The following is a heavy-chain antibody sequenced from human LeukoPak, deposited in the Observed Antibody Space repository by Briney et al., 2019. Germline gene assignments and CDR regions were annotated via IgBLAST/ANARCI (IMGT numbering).Heavy chain of an antibody. CDR1: GFTFSGYA. D-gene: IGHD3-10*01. J-gene: IGHJ6*03. Sequence: GGSLRLSCAASGFTFSGYAMSWVRQAPGKGLEWVSAISGSGGSTYYADSVKGRFTISRDNAKNSLYLQMNSLRAEDTAVYYCARVSSKAMVRGIITKKNYSYYYMDVWGKGTTVTISS. CDR3: ARVSSKAMVRGIITKKNYSYYYMDV. V-gene: IGHV3-23*01. CDR2: ISGSGGST.